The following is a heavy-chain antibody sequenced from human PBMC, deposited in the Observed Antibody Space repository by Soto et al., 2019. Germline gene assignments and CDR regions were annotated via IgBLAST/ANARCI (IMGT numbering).Heavy chain of an antibody. D-gene: IGHD6-13*01. J-gene: IGHJ6*02. CDR2: TYYRSKWYN. Sequence: SQTLSLTCVISGDSVSGNSAAWNWIRQSPSRGLEWLGRTYYRSKWYNDYAVSVKSRITINPDTSKNQFSLQLNSVTPEDTAVYYCARVEYSSSWGPDYYYGMDVWGQGTTVTVSS. V-gene: IGHV6-1*01. CDR3: ARVEYSSSWGPDYYYGMDV. CDR1: GDSVSGNSAA.